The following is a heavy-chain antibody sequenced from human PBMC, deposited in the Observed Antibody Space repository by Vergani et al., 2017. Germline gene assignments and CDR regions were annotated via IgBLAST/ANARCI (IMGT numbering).Heavy chain of an antibody. D-gene: IGHD6-19*01. V-gene: IGHV3-11*06. CDR1: GFTFSDYY. J-gene: IGHJ4*02. CDR2: ISSSSSYT. CDR3: ARVGAGYSSPN. Sequence: QVQLVESGGGVVKPGGSLRLSCAASGFTFSDYYMSWIRQAPGKGLEWVSYISSSSSYTNYADTVKGRFTISRDNAKNTLYLQMNSLRAEDTAVYYCARVGAGYSSPNWGQGTLVTVSS.